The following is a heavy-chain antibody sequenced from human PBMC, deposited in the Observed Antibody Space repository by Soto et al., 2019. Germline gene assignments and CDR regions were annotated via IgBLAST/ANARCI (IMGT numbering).Heavy chain of an antibody. Sequence: LRLSCAACGFTLSDCSMNWVRQAPGKGLEWVSFISSSSSYIYYADSVKGRFTISRDNAKNSLSLQMNSLRAEDTAVYYCARDFSPRITLLGVVANYAIDFSGPRTIV. V-gene: IGHV3-21*06. CDR1: GFTLSDCS. CDR3: ARDFSPRITLLGVVANYAIDF. D-gene: IGHD3-3*01. J-gene: IGHJ3*01. CDR2: ISSSSSYI.